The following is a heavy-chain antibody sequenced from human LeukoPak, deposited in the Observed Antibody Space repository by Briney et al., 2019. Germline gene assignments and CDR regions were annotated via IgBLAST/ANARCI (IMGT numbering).Heavy chain of an antibody. D-gene: IGHD1-26*01. Sequence: ASVKVSCKASGYTFTSYDINWVRQATGQGLEWMGWMNPNSGNTGYAQKFQGRVTMTRNTSISTAYIELNSLRSEDTAVYYCARGGSYYTGGYYYYYMDVWGKGTTVTVSS. CDR2: MNPNSGNT. CDR3: ARGGSYYTGGYYYYYMDV. CDR1: GYTFTSYD. J-gene: IGHJ6*03. V-gene: IGHV1-8*01.